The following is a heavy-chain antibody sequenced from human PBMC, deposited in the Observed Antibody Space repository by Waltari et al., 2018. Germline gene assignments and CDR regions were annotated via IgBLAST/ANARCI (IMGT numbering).Heavy chain of an antibody. Sequence: EVQLVESGGGLVQPGGSLRLSCAASGFTFSSYSMNWVRQAPGKGLEWVSYISSSSSTIYYADAVKCRFTISRDNAKNSLYLQMNILRAEDTAVYYCARSKVPSNRIAARRKDLVFDIWGQGTMVTVSS. CDR3: ARSKVPSNRIAARRKDLVFDI. V-gene: IGHV3-48*01. CDR2: ISSSSSTI. D-gene: IGHD6-6*01. J-gene: IGHJ3*02. CDR1: GFTFSSYS.